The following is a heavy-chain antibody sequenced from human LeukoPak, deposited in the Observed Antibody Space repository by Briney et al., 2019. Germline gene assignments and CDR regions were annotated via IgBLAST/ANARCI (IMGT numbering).Heavy chain of an antibody. V-gene: IGHV4-59*01. Sequence: SETLSLTCTVSGGSISSYYWSWIRQPPGKGLEWIGYIYYSGSTNYNPSLKSRVTISVDTSKNQFSLKLSSVTAADTAVYYCARVGEGYCSGGSCYSGGGYFDYWGQGTLVTVSS. J-gene: IGHJ4*02. CDR3: ARVGEGYCSGGSCYSGGGYFDY. CDR2: IYYSGST. D-gene: IGHD2-15*01. CDR1: GGSISSYY.